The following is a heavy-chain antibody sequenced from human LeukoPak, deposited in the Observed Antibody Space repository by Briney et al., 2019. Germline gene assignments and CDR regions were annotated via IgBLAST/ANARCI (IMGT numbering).Heavy chain of an antibody. Sequence: SETLSLTCTVSGGSISSYYWSWIRQPPGKGLEWIGYIYYSGSTNYNPSLKSRVTISVDTSKNQFSLKLSSVTAADTAVYYCARGGVYCGGDCDDAFDIWGQGTMVTVSS. J-gene: IGHJ3*02. CDR1: GGSISSYY. V-gene: IGHV4-59*01. D-gene: IGHD2-21*02. CDR3: ARGGVYCGGDCDDAFDI. CDR2: IYYSGST.